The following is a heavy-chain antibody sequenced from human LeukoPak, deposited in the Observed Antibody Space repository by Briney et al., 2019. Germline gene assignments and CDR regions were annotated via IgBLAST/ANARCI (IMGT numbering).Heavy chain of an antibody. D-gene: IGHD2-8*02. V-gene: IGHV4-30-2*01. Sequence: PSQTLSLTCTVSGGSISSGGYYWSWIRQPPGKGLEWIGYIYHSGSTYYNPSLKSRVTISVDRSKNQFSLKLSSVTAADTAVYYCASRLFTDFDYWGQGTLVTVSS. J-gene: IGHJ4*02. CDR3: ASRLFTDFDY. CDR2: IYHSGST. CDR1: GGSISSGGYY.